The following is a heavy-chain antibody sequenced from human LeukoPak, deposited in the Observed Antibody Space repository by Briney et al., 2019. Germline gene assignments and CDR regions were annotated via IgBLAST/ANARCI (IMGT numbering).Heavy chain of an antibody. CDR3: ARDSPAGTSWRSEPTFDY. CDR2: IYGGGTT. V-gene: IGHV3-66*01. CDR1: GFTVSRNY. Sequence: GGSLRLSCAASGFTVSRNYMSWVRQAPGKGLEWVSLIYGGGTTYYADSVKGRFTISRDNAKNTLYLQMNSLRAGDTAVYYCARDSPAGTSWRSEPTFDYWGQGTLVTVTS. J-gene: IGHJ4*02. D-gene: IGHD2-2*01.